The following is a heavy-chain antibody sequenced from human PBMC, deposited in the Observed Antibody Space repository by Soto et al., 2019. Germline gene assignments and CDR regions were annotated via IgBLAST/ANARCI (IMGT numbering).Heavy chain of an antibody. J-gene: IGHJ6*02. CDR3: ARERKFDFWRKGLDV. Sequence: QAQLVQSGAEVKKPGASVKVSCKASGYTFTSYDINWVRQAPGQGLEWLGWMDPNSGSTGYAQNSQGRVTMTRNISINTAHMELSSLRSEDTAVYYCARERKFDFWRKGLDVWGQGTTVTVSS. D-gene: IGHD3-3*01. CDR2: MDPNSGST. CDR1: GYTFTSYD. V-gene: IGHV1-8*01.